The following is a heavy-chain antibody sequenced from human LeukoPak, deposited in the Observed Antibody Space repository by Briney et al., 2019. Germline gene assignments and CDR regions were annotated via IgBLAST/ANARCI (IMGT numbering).Heavy chain of an antibody. Sequence: SETLSLTCAVYGGSFSGYYWSWIRQPPGKGLEWIGEINHSGSTNYNPSLKSRVTISVDTSKNQFSLKLSSVTAADTAVYYCARGSSFYDFWSGYYNWFDPWGQGTLVTVSS. CDR2: INHSGST. CDR1: GGSFSGYY. D-gene: IGHD3-3*01. J-gene: IGHJ5*02. V-gene: IGHV4-34*01. CDR3: ARGSSFYDFWSGYYNWFDP.